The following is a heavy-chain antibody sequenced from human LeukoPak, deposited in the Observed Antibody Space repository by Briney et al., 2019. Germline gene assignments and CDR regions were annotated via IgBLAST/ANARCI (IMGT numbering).Heavy chain of an antibody. CDR2: IYTSGST. D-gene: IGHD6-19*01. V-gene: IGHV4-4*07. CDR3: ARDKWLGRPKIVFDY. Sequence: SETLSLTCTVSGGSISSYYWSWIRQPAGKGLEWIGRIYTSGSTNYNPSLKSRVTMSVDTSKNQFSLKLSSVTAADTAVYYCARDKWLGRPKIVFDYWGQGTLVTVSS. J-gene: IGHJ4*02. CDR1: GGSISSYY.